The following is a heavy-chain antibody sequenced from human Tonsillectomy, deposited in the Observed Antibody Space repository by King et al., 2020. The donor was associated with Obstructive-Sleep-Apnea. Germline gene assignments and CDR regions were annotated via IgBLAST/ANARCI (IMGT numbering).Heavy chain of an antibody. CDR3: AREIWFGELFTNYYYYGMDV. D-gene: IGHD3-10*01. J-gene: IGHJ6*02. Sequence: VQLVESGGGLVKPGGSLRLSCAASGFTFSSYSMNWVRQAPGKGLEWGSSISSSSRYIYYADSVKGRFTISRDNAKNSLYLQMNSLRAEDTAVYYCAREIWFGELFTNYYYYGMDVWGQGTTVTVSS. CDR1: GFTFSSYS. CDR2: ISSSSRYI. V-gene: IGHV3-21*01.